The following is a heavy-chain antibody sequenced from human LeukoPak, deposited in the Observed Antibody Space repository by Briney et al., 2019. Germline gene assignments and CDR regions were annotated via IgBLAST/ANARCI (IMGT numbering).Heavy chain of an antibody. CDR2: IYPGDSDT. CDR1: GYTFSSYW. CDR3: ARQNDFRLDY. Sequence: GESLKISCKGSGYTFSSYWIGWVRQIPGEGLEWMGIIYPGDSDTRYSPSLQGQVTISVDTSIGTAYLQWSSLKASDTAIYYCARQNDFRLDYWGQGTLVTVSS. V-gene: IGHV5-51*01. D-gene: IGHD3-3*01. J-gene: IGHJ4*02.